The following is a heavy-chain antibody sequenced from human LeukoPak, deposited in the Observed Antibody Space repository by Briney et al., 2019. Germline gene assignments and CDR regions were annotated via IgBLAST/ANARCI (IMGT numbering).Heavy chain of an antibody. D-gene: IGHD2-21*01. V-gene: IGHV3-7*04. CDR1: GVTFSRSC. CDR3: VRAYHPGGRFDS. CDR2: INEDGSEI. Sequence: GGSLRVSCEAPGVTFSRSCMTWVRQAPGEGLEWVASINEDGSEIHYVESVKGRFTIYRDNAENSLYLQMNSLTAEDTAMHYCVRAYHPGGRFDSWGQGTLVTVSS. J-gene: IGHJ5*01.